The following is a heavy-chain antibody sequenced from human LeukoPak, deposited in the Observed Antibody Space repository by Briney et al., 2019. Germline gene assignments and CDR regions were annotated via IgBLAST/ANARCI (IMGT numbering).Heavy chain of an antibody. CDR1: GFPFSTYS. CDR2: ISSGSRYI. V-gene: IGHV3-21*01. Sequence: GGSLRLSCAASGFPFSTYSMNWVRQAPGKGLEWVSCISSGSRYIYYADSVMGRFTISRDNARNSLYLQMDSLRAEDTAVYYCARALFNSYYDSGAYSAFDYWGQGVLVTVSS. D-gene: IGHD3-22*01. J-gene: IGHJ4*02. CDR3: ARALFNSYYDSGAYSAFDY.